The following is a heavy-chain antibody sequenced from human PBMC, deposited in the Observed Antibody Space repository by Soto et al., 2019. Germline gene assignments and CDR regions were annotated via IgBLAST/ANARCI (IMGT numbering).Heavy chain of an antibody. V-gene: IGHV1-69*13. J-gene: IGHJ6*02. CDR1: GGTFSSYA. D-gene: IGHD6-6*01. CDR3: ARYSAARPNYYYGMDV. Sequence: ASVKVSCKASGGTFSSYAISWVRQAPGQGLEWMGGIIPIFGTANYAQKFQGRVTITADESTSTAYMELSSLRSEDTAVYYCARYSAARPNYYYGMDVWGQGTTVTVSS. CDR2: IIPIFGTA.